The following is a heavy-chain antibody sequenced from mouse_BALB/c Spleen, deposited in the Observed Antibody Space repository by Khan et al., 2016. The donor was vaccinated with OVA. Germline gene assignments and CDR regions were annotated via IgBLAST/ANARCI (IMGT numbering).Heavy chain of an antibody. CDR3: AIYHGYFDV. V-gene: IGHV1-26*01. D-gene: IGHD1-1*01. CDR2: FNPNNGGT. Sequence: EVQLQESGPDLVKPGASVKISCKASGYSFTGYYINWVKQSHGKSLEWIGRFNPNNGGTSYNQKFKGKAILTVDKSSNTAYMELRSLTSEDSAVYSCAIYHGYFDVWGAGTTVTVSS. CDR1: GYSFTGYY. J-gene: IGHJ1*01.